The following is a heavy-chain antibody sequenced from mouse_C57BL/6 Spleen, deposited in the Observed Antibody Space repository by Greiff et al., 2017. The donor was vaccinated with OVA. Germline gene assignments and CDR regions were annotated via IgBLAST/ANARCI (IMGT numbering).Heavy chain of an antibody. V-gene: IGHV5-4*01. Sequence: EVQVVESGGGLVKPGGSLKLSCAASGFTFSSYAMSWVRQTPEKRLEWVATISDGGSYTYYPDNVQGRFTISRDNAKNNLYLQMSHLKSEDTAMYYCARDYYGSSYYFDYWGQGTTLTVSS. J-gene: IGHJ2*01. D-gene: IGHD1-1*01. CDR3: ARDYYGSSYYFDY. CDR2: ISDGGSYT. CDR1: GFTFSSYA.